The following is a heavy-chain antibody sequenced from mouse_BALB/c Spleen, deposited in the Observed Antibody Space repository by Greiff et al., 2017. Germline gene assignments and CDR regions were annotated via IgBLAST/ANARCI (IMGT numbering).Heavy chain of an antibody. CDR3: ARRDGGNYGYFDV. D-gene: IGHD2-1*01. CDR1: GYTFTSYW. J-gene: IGHJ1*01. V-gene: IGHV1S81*02. CDR2: INPSNGRT. Sequence: VQLQQPGAELVKPGASVKLSCKASGYTFTSYWMHWVKQRPGQGLEWIGEINPSNGRTNYNEKFKSKATLTVDKSSSTAYMQLSSLTSEDSAVYYCARRDGGNYGYFDVWGAGTTVTVSS.